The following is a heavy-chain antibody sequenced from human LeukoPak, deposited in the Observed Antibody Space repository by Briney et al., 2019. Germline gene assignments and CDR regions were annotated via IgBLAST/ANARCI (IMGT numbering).Heavy chain of an antibody. D-gene: IGHD2-2*01. CDR2: ISSSSSYI. CDR1: GFTFSSYS. J-gene: IGHJ4*02. V-gene: IGHV3-21*01. Sequence: GGSLRLSCAASGFTFSSYSMNWVRQAPGKGLEWVSSISSSSSYIYYADSVKGRFTISRDNAKNSLYLQMNSLRVEDTAVYYCARDPICSSTSCYIDYWGQGTLVTVSS. CDR3: ARDPICSSTSCYIDY.